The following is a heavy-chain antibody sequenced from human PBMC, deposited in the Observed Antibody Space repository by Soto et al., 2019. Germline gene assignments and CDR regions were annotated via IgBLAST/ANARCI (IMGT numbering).Heavy chain of an antibody. J-gene: IGHJ4*02. Sequence: ASVKVSWKASRYTFTSYGIRWVRQSPGQGLEWMGWISAYNGNTKYAQKLQGRVTMTTDTSTSTAYMELRSLRSDDTAVYYCARDAAVGLFGYWGQGPLVTVSS. D-gene: IGHD1-26*01. CDR3: ARDAAVGLFGY. CDR1: RYTFTSYG. V-gene: IGHV1-18*01. CDR2: ISAYNGNT.